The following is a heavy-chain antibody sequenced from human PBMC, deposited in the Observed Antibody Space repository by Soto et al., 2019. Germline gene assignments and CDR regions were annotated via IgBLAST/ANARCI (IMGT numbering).Heavy chain of an antibody. Sequence: QVRLQESGPGLVKPSETQSLTCIVSGGSVSSGGFHWSWIRQSPGKGLEWIGYISHSGSTKYNPSLKSRATLSIVTSTNQFSLSLNSVTAADAGVFYCARVACSGGGCFYYYGLDVWGQGTTVAVSS. J-gene: IGHJ6*02. CDR2: ISHSGST. CDR1: GGSVSSGGFH. CDR3: ARVACSGGGCFYYYGLDV. V-gene: IGHV4-61*08. D-gene: IGHD2-15*01.